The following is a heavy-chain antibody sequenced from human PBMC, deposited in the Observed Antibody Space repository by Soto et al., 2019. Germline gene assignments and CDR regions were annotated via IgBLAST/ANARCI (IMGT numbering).Heavy chain of an antibody. CDR2: ISGSGGST. J-gene: IGHJ4*02. V-gene: IGHV3-23*01. Sequence: PGGSLRLSCAASGFTFSTYAMSWVRQAPGKGLEWVSAISGSGGSTYYADSVKGRFTISRDNSKNTLYLQMNSLRAEDTAVYYCAKDPQGREYFDWYLVFDYWGQGTLVTVSS. CDR3: AKDPQGREYFDWYLVFDY. CDR1: GFTFSTYA. D-gene: IGHD3-9*01.